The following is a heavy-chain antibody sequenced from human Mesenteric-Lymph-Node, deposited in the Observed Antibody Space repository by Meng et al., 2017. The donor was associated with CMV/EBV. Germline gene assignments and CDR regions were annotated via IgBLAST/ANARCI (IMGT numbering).Heavy chain of an antibody. D-gene: IGHD3-22*01. V-gene: IGHV3-23*01. CDR2: INGRGDSA. CDR1: GFSFSTYA. Sequence: LKISCAASGFSFSTYAMIWVRQAPGEGLQWVSGINGRGDSADYADSVKGRFTISRDNSKNTVYLQMDSLRADDTAIYYCARGSQWTLLHSVFHFWGQGTLVTVSS. J-gene: IGHJ4*02. CDR3: ARGSQWTLLHSVFHF.